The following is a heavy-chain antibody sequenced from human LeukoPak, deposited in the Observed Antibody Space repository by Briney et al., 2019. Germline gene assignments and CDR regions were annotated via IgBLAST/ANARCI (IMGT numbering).Heavy chain of an antibody. Sequence: GGSLRLSCAASGFTVSTNYMSWVRQAPGKGLEWVSVIYSGDSTYYADSVKGRFTISRDNSKNTLYLQMNSLRAEDTAVYYCAKDQVTVAYFDYWGQGTLVTVSS. CDR3: AKDQVTVAYFDY. CDR2: IYSGDST. CDR1: GFTVSTNY. V-gene: IGHV3-53*01. D-gene: IGHD4-23*01. J-gene: IGHJ4*02.